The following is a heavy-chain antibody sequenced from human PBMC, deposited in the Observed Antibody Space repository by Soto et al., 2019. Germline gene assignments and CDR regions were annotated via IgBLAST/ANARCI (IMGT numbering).Heavy chain of an antibody. V-gene: IGHV4-39*01. J-gene: IGHJ4*02. CDR3: GRLIHCFTTSCYFEY. Sequence: PSDTLSLTCXVSSGSISTSSFYWAFIRHPPGKGLEWIGSIYYSGTTYYTSSLRSRVTISVDTSKNQFSLKMSSVTAADTAVYYCGRLIHCFTTSCYFEYWGQGTLVTVSS. D-gene: IGHD2-2*01. CDR2: IYYSGTT. CDR1: SGSISTSSFY.